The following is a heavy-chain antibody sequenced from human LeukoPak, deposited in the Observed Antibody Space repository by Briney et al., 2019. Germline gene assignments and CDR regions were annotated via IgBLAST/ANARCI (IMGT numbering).Heavy chain of an antibody. D-gene: IGHD6-13*01. Sequence: SVKVSCKASGGTFSSYTISWVRQAPGQGLGWMGRIIPILGIANYAQKFQGRVTITADKSTSTAYMELSSLRSEDTAVYYCARAGRAAGNIWDDYWGRGTLVTVSS. CDR1: GGTFSSYT. J-gene: IGHJ4*02. V-gene: IGHV1-69*02. CDR3: ARAGRAAGNIWDDY. CDR2: IIPILGIA.